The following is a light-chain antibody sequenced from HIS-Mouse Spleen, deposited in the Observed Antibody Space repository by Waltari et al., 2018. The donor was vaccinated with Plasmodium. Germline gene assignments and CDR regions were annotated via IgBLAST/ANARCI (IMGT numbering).Light chain of an antibody. CDR1: PGVSSN. Sequence: EIVMTQSPATLSVSPGERATLSCRASPGVSSNLAWYQQKPGQAPRPLIYGASTRATGIPARFSGSGSGTEVTLTISSVQSEDFAVYDCQEYNNWRRGTFGQGTKVEIK. CDR3: QEYNNWRRGT. J-gene: IGKJ1*01. V-gene: IGKV3-15*01. CDR2: GAS.